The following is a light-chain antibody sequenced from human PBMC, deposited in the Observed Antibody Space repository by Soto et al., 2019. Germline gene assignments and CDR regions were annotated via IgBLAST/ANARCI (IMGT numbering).Light chain of an antibody. J-gene: IGKJ2*01. V-gene: IGKV4-1*01. CDR2: WAS. CDR1: QSVLYSSNNKNY. Sequence: DIVMTQSPDSLAVSLGERATINCKSSQSVLYSSNNKNYLAWYQQKPGQPPKLLIYWASTRESGVPDRFSGSGSGTDFTLTISSLQAEDVPVYYCQQYYSTLMYTFGQGTKLEIK. CDR3: QQYYSTLMYT.